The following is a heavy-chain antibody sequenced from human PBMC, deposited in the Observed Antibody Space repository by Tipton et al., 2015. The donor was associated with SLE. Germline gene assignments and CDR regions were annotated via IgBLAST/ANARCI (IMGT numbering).Heavy chain of an antibody. Sequence: LRLSCTVSGASISIYFWSWIRQPPGKGLEWIGYISPTGITKYSPSLQSRLTIPLDTSKNQFSLKLSSVTAADTAVYYCARTLSPFGLSGTLDAFDIWGQGTVVTVSS. CDR3: ARTLSPFGLSGTLDAFDI. CDR2: ISPTGIT. V-gene: IGHV4-4*08. D-gene: IGHD1-26*01. J-gene: IGHJ3*02. CDR1: GASISIYF.